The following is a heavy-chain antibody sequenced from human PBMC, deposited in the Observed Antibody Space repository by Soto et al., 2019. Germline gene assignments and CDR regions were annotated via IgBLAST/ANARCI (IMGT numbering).Heavy chain of an antibody. CDR1: GGSISSGGYY. D-gene: IGHD4-17*01. V-gene: IGHV4-31*03. J-gene: IGHJ4*02. Sequence: QVQLQESGPGLVKPSQTLSLTCTVSGGSISSGGYYWRWIRQHPGKGPEWIGYIYYSGSTYYTPSLKSRVTISVDTSKNQFSRKLSSVTAADTAVYFCARDYGDLYYFDYWGQGTLVTVAS. CDR3: ARDYGDLYYFDY. CDR2: IYYSGST.